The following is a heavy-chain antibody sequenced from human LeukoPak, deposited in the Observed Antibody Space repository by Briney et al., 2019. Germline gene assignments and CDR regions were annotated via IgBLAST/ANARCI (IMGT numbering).Heavy chain of an antibody. CDR1: GDSISRSSDY. J-gene: IGHJ3*02. D-gene: IGHD3-22*01. CDR3: ASGPYSYDSSGAFDI. CDR2: VYYIGST. V-gene: IGHV4-39*07. Sequence: SETLSLTCTVSGDSISRSSDYWGWIRQPPGKGPEWIGSVYYIGSTVYNPSLKSRVTISVDTSKNQFSLKLSSVTAADTAVYFCASGPYSYDSSGAFDIWGQGTMVTVSS.